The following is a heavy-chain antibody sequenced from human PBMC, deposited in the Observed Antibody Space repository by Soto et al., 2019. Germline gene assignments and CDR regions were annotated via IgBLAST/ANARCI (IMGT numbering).Heavy chain of an antibody. CDR2: ISYDGSNK. CDR3: AKDRGSSWSFDY. Sequence: QVPLVESGGGVVQPGRSLRLSCAASGFTFSSYGMHWVRQAPGKGLEWVAVISYDGSNKYYADSVKGRFTISRDNSKNTLYLQMNSLRAEDTAVYYGAKDRGSSWSFDYWGQGTLVTVSS. CDR1: GFTFSSYG. V-gene: IGHV3-30*18. J-gene: IGHJ4*02. D-gene: IGHD6-13*01.